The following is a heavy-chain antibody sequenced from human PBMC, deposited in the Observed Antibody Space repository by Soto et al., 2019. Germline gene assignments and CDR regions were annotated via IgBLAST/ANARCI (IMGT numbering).Heavy chain of an antibody. Sequence: QLTLKESGPTLVKPTQTLTLTCTFSGFSLSTSGVGVGWIRQPLGKALEWLALIYWDDDERYSPSLKSRLTITKDTAKNQVVLTMPNMDPVATPTYFCVHSRPSVVPTLAFANWGQGTLVTVAS. D-gene: IGHD2-15*01. J-gene: IGHJ4*02. CDR1: GFSLSTSGVG. CDR2: IYWDDDE. CDR3: VHSRPSVVPTLAFAN. V-gene: IGHV2-5*02.